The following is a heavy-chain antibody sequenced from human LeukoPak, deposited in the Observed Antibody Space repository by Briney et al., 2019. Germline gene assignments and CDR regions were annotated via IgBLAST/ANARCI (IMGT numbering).Heavy chain of an antibody. V-gene: IGHV4-38-2*02. D-gene: IGHD3-10*01. CDR1: GYSISSGYY. Sequence: PSETLSLTCTVSGYSISSGYYWGWIRQPPGEGLEWIGSIYHSGSTYYNPSLKSRVTISVDTSKNQFSLKLSSVTAADTAVYYCARPLAYGSGSSKPWFDPWGQGTLVTVSS. CDR2: IYHSGST. CDR3: ARPLAYGSGSSKPWFDP. J-gene: IGHJ5*02.